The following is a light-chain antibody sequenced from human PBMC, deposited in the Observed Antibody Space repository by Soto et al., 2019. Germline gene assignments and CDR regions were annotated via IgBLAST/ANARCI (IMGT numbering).Light chain of an antibody. V-gene: IGKV3-20*01. Sequence: EVVLTQSPGTLSLSPGEGATLYCMASQTIYITSLAWYHQRPGQAPRLLMYFAFKSASGTPNRFSGSGPERSGTDFTLTISRLEPVDFGVYYCHQYGTSPYTFGQGTTL. CDR2: FAF. CDR1: QTIYITS. CDR3: HQYGTSPYT. J-gene: IGKJ2*01.